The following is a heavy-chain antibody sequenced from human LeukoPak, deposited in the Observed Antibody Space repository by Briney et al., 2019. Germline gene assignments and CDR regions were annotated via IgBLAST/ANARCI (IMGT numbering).Heavy chain of an antibody. CDR2: IIPIFGTA. V-gene: IGHV1-69*13. J-gene: IGHJ4*02. D-gene: IGHD5-24*01. Sequence: SVKVSCKASGGTFSSYAISWVPQAPGQGLEWMGGIIPIFGTANYAQKFQGRVTITADESTSTAYMELSSLRSEDTAVYYCARGRNVEMATIVLYFDYWGQGTLVTVSS. CDR3: ARGRNVEMATIVLYFDY. CDR1: GGTFSSYA.